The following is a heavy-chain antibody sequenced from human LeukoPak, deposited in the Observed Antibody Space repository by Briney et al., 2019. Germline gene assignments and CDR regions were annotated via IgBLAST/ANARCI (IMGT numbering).Heavy chain of an antibody. CDR2: INHSGST. CDR1: GASISSSY. Sequence: SETLSLTCTVSGASISSSYWNWIRQPPGKGLEWIGEINHSGSTNYNPSLKSRVTISVDTSKDQFSLKLSSVTAADTAVYYCARDNTVTTSGFDIWGQGTMVTVSS. D-gene: IGHD4-17*01. J-gene: IGHJ3*02. V-gene: IGHV4-34*01. CDR3: ARDNTVTTSGFDI.